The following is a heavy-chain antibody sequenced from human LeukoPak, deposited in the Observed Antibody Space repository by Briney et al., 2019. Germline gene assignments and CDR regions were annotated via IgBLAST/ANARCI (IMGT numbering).Heavy chain of an antibody. V-gene: IGHV1-69*13. CDR1: GGTFSSYA. CDR3: ARGGVCSGGSCYLGWFDP. D-gene: IGHD2-15*01. J-gene: IGHJ5*02. CDR2: IIPIFGTA. Sequence: SVKVSCKASGGTFSSYAISWVRQAPGQGLEWMEGIIPIFGTANYAQKFQGRVTITADESTSTAYMELSSLRSEDTAVYYCARGGVCSGGSCYLGWFDPWGQGTLVTVSS.